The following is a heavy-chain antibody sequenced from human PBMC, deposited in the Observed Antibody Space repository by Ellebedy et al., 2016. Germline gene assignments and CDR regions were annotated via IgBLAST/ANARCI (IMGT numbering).Heavy chain of an antibody. CDR2: IYYSGST. J-gene: IGHJ4*02. CDR3: ARYGGGTYYGFDY. V-gene: IGHV4-59*08. Sequence: SETLSLTXTVSGGSISSYYWSWIRQPPGKGLEWIGYIYYSGSTNYNPSLKSRVTISIDTSKKQFSLNLRSVTAADTAVYYCARYGGGTYYGFDYWGQGTLITVSS. CDR1: GGSISSYY. D-gene: IGHD3-3*01.